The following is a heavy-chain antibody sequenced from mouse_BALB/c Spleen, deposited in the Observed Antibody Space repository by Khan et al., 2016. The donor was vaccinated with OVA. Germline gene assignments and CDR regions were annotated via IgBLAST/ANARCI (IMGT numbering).Heavy chain of an antibody. J-gene: IGHJ3*01. CDR1: GYTFTSYT. CDR2: INPSNGYT. D-gene: IGHD2-14*01. Sequence: QVQLKQSGAELARPGASVKMSCKASGYTFTSYTIHWIKLRPGQGLEWIGYINPSNGYTNYNQKFQDKATLTADKSSTTAYMQLSRLTSDDSAVYNCARDGAYYRNDGRFAYWGQGTLVTVSA. CDR3: ARDGAYYRNDGRFAY. V-gene: IGHV1-4*01.